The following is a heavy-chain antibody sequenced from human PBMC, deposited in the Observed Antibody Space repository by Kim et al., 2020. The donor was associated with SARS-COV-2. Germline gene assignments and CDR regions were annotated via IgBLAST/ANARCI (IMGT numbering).Heavy chain of an antibody. Sequence: ASVKVSCKVSGYTLTELSMHWVRQAPGKGLEWMGGFYPEDGETIYAQKFQGRVTMTEDTSTDTAYMELSSLRSEDTAVYYCATDPFPDILTGPVTKYYYYGMDVWGQGTTVTVSS. J-gene: IGHJ6*02. CDR3: ATDPFPDILTGPVTKYYYYGMDV. V-gene: IGHV1-24*01. CDR1: GYTLTELS. D-gene: IGHD3-9*01. CDR2: FYPEDGET.